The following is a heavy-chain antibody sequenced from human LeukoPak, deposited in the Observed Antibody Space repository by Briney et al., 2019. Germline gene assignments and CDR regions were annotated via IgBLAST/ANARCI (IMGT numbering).Heavy chain of an antibody. CDR1: NYSISNSLY. D-gene: IGHD4-17*01. Sequence: PSETLSLTCSGSNYSISNSLYWGWLRQPPGKGLEWIGSIYRSGSTFYNPSLKSRVTISRDTSKNQFSLKLSSVTAADTAVYFCARGTYGYYMDVWGKGTTVTVSS. CDR3: ARGTYGYYMDV. V-gene: IGHV4-38-2*02. J-gene: IGHJ6*03. CDR2: IYRSGST.